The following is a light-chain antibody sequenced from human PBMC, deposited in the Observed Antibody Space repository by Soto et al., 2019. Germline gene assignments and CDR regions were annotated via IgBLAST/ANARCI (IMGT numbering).Light chain of an antibody. CDR3: AAWDDSLTGCV. CDR1: SSNIGTYR. CDR2: SDN. V-gene: IGLV1-44*01. Sequence: QSVLTHPPSASWTPGHRVTISCSGSSSNIGTYRVSWYQHFPGTAPRLLIYSDNQRPSGVPDRFSASKSGASASLAISGLQSEDEAYFYCAAWDDSLTGCVFGTGTKVTXL. J-gene: IGLJ1*01.